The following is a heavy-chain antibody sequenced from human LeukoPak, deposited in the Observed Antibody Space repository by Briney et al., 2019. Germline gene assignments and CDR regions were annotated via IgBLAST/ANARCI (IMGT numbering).Heavy chain of an antibody. CDR1: GFTLTSYA. D-gene: IGHD6-19*01. CDR2: IIGSVHST. V-gene: IGHV3-23*01. Sequence: QPGESLRLSCAASGFTLTSYAMSWVRQAPGKGLEWVSAIIGSVHSTYYADSVKGRFTISRDKSKNTLYLQMNSLRAEDTAVYYCAKGLAVAGHFDYWGQGTLVTVSS. J-gene: IGHJ4*02. CDR3: AKGLAVAGHFDY.